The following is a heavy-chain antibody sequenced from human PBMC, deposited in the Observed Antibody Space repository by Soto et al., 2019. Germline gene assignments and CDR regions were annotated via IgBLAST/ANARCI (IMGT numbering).Heavy chain of an antibody. CDR3: ARDQNYGLFDY. CDR1: GFAFSGTS. J-gene: IGHJ4*02. Sequence: LRLSCAASGFAFSGTSTNWVRQAPGKGLEWVSYISSSSSTIYYADSVKGRFTISRDNAKNSLYLQMNSLRAEDTAVYYCARDQNYGLFDYWGQGTLVTVSS. CDR2: ISSSSSTI. D-gene: IGHD4-17*01. V-gene: IGHV3-48*01.